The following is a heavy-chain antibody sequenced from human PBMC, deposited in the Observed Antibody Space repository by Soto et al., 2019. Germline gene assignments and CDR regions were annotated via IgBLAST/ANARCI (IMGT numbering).Heavy chain of an antibody. CDR1: GYTFTSYD. J-gene: IGHJ5*02. V-gene: IGHV1-8*01. CDR3: ARAKIVVDGLYTWFVP. D-gene: IGHD2-2*01. Sequence: ASVKVSCKASGYTFTSYDINWVRQATGQGLEWMGWMNPNSGNTGYAQKFQGRVTMTRDTSTSTAYMELSSLRSEDTAVYYCARAKIVVDGLYTWFVPWVLLTVVTVSA. CDR2: MNPNSGNT.